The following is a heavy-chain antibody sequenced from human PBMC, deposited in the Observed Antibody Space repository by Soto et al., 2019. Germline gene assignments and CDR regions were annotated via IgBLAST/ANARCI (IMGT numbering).Heavy chain of an antibody. D-gene: IGHD3-3*01. J-gene: IGHJ6*02. CDR2: ISKSGSII. Sequence: GGSLRLSCAASGLTFSSYEMHWVRQAPGKGLEWVSYISKSGSIIYYTDSVKGRFTISRDNAKNLLYLEMNSLRAEDSAVYFCASVMLRFSYGVDVWGQGTTVTVSS. CDR3: ASVMLRFSYGVDV. CDR1: GLTFSSYE. V-gene: IGHV3-48*03.